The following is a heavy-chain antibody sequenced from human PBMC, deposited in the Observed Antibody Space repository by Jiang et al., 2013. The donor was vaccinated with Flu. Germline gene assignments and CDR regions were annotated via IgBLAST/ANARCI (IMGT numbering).Heavy chain of an antibody. J-gene: IGHJ6*02. CDR2: IVVGSGNT. D-gene: IGHD4-17*01. CDR1: GFTFTSSA. V-gene: IGHV1-58*02. Sequence: KASGFTFTSSAMQWVRQARGQRLEWIGWIVVGSGNTNYAQKFQERVTITRDMSTSTAYMELSSLRSEDTAVYYCAATVTTSYYYGMDVWGQGTTVTVSS. CDR3: AATVTTSYYYGMDV.